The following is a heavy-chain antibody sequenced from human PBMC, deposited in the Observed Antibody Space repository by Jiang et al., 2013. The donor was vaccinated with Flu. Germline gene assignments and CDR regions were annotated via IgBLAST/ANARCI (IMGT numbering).Heavy chain of an antibody. CDR1: GDSVSSNIAA. CDR2: TYYRSKWYN. J-gene: IGHJ2*01. V-gene: IGHV6-1*01. D-gene: IGHD3-16*01. CDR3: ARESGDYVWGSIVGPFDL. Sequence: SQTLSLTCDISGDSVSSNIAAWNWIRQSPSRGLEWLGRTYYRSKWYNDYAVSLKSRITINPDTSKNQFSLQLNSVTPEDTAVYYCARESGDYVWGSIVGPFDLWGLAPWSLSPQ.